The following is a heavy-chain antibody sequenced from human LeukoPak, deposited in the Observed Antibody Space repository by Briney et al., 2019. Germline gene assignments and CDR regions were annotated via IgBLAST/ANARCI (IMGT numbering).Heavy chain of an antibody. CDR2: IYGGGTT. CDR3: ARDPQINAFDI. CDR1: GFTVSNSY. V-gene: IGHV3-66*01. J-gene: IGHJ3*02. Sequence: PGGSLRLSCAASGFTVSNSYMNWVRQAPGKVLEWVSAIYGGGTTYYADSVKGRFTISRDTSKNTLYLQMNSLRAEDTAVYYCARDPQINAFDIWGQGTMVIVSS.